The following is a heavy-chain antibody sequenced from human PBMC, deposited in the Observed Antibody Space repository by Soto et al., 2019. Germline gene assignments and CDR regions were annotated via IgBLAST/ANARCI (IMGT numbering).Heavy chain of an antibody. CDR2: ISGSGGST. CDR3: ACPIVGATHDAFDI. D-gene: IGHD1-26*01. Sequence: XGSLRLSGAASGFTFSNYTMHGVRQAPGKGLEWVSAISGSGGSTYYADSVKGRFTISRDNSKNTLYLQMNSLRAEDTAVYYCACPIVGATHDAFDIWGQGTMVTVSS. J-gene: IGHJ3*02. V-gene: IGHV3-23*01. CDR1: GFTFSNYT.